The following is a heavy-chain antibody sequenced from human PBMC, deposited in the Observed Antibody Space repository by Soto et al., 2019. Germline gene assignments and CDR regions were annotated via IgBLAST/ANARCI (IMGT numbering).Heavy chain of an antibody. D-gene: IGHD5-18*01. J-gene: IGHJ6*02. CDR2: IWYDGSNK. V-gene: IGHV3-33*01. CDR3: ARREAMDYYYGMDF. CDR1: GFTFSSYG. Sequence: GGSLRLSCAASGFTFSSYGMHWVRQAPGKGLEWVAVIWYDGSNKYYADSVKGRFTISRDNSKNTLYLQMNSLRAEDTAVYYCARREAMDYYYGMDFWGQGTTVTVSS.